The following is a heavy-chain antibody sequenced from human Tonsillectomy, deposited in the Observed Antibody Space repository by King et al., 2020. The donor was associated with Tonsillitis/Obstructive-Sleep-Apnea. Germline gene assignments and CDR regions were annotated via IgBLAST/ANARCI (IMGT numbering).Heavy chain of an antibody. V-gene: IGHV3-30*04. J-gene: IGHJ4*02. CDR2: ISFDGSNK. D-gene: IGHD2-15*01. CDR3: ARDKCGGSCSDY. CDR1: GFTFSSYS. Sequence: VQLVESGGGVVQPGRSLRLPCAASGFTFSSYSMHWVRQAPGKGLEWVALISFDGSNKYYADSVKGRFTISRDNSKNRLYLQMNSLRAEDTAVYYCARDKCGGSCSDYWGQGTLVTVSS.